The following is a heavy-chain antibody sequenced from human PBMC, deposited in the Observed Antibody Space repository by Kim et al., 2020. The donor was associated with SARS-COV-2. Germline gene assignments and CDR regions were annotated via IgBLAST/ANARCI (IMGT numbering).Heavy chain of an antibody. Sequence: GWSLRLSCAASGFTFSSYAMHWVRQAPGKGLEWVAVISYDGSNKYYADSVKGRFTISRDNSKNTLYLQMNSLRAEDTAVYYCARDYYDSSGYSYGLDYWGQGTLVTVSS. CDR3: ARDYYDSSGYSYGLDY. D-gene: IGHD3-22*01. J-gene: IGHJ4*02. CDR1: GFTFSSYA. CDR2: ISYDGSNK. V-gene: IGHV3-30*04.